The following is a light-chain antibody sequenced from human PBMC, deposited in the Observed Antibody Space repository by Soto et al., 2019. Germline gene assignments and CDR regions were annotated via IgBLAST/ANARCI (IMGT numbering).Light chain of an antibody. CDR2: AAS. J-gene: IGKJ2*01. CDR3: QQYHDWPQRT. V-gene: IGKV3D-15*01. CDR1: QSVDIN. Sequence: EIGMTQSPATLSVSPGERVTLSCRASQSVDINLAWCQQKSGQAPRLLIYAASTRATGIPVRFSGSGSGTDFSLTISSLQSEDVAVYYCQQYHDWPQRTFGQGTKVEIK.